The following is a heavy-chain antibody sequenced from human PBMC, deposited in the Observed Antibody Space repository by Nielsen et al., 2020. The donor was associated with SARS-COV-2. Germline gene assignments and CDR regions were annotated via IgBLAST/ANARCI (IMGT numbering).Heavy chain of an antibody. CDR3: ARGNDSYYYYYMDV. CDR2: IIPIFGTA. CDR1: GYTFTSYG. V-gene: IGHV1-69*13. D-gene: IGHD2-21*02. Sequence: SVKVSCKASGYTFTSYGISWVRQAPGQGLEWMGGIIPIFGTANYAQKFQGRVTITADESTSTAYMELSSLRSEDTAVYYCARGNDSYYYYYMDVWGKGTTVTVSS. J-gene: IGHJ6*03.